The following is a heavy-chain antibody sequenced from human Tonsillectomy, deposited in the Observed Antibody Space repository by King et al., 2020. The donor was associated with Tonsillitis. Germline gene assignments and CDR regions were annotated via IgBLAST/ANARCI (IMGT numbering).Heavy chain of an antibody. V-gene: IGHV2-26*01. J-gene: IGHJ6*02. Sequence: TLKDSGPVLVKPTETLTLTFTVSGFSLSNAIKGVSGIRQPPGKDREWLAPIFSKAAKSYTTPLKSRLTNSKDTPKSQVVLTMTNMDPVDTATYYCARVTSVTKSSYYYGMDVWGQGTTVTVSS. CDR2: IFSKAAK. CDR1: GFSLSNAIKG. D-gene: IGHD4-17*01. CDR3: ARVTSVTKSSYYYGMDV.